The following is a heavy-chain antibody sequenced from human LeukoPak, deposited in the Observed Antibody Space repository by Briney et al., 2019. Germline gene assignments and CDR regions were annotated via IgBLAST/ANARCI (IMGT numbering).Heavy chain of an antibody. CDR1: GGSISSYY. D-gene: IGHD3-10*01. V-gene: IGHV4-59*01. J-gene: IGHJ4*02. CDR2: IYYSGST. Sequence: SETLSLTCTVSGGSISSYYWSWIRQPPGKGLEWIGYIYYSGSTNYNPSLKSRVTISVDTSKNQFSLKLSSVTAADTAVYYCARHRGVTYSDYWGQGTLVTVSS. CDR3: ARHRGVTYSDY.